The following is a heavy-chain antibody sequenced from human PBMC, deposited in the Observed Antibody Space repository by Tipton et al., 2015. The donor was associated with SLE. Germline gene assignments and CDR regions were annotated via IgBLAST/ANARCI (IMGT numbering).Heavy chain of an antibody. V-gene: IGHV3-7*01. CDR3: ARARYCGGDCYPDAFDI. CDR2: IKEDGSEK. J-gene: IGHJ3*02. CDR1: GFTFSNSW. D-gene: IGHD2-21*01. Sequence: SLRLSCAASGFTFSNSWMNWVRLAPGKGLEWVANIKEDGSEKHYVDSVKDRLTISRDNAKNSLYLQMNSLRAEDTAVYYCARARYCGGDCYPDAFDIWGQGTMVTVSS.